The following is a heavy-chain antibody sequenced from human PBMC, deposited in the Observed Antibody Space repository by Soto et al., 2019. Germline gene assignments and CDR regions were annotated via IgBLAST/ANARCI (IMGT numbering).Heavy chain of an antibody. D-gene: IGHD2-15*01. CDR2: ISYDGSKI. J-gene: IGHJ5*01. Sequence: KEQDWVAAISYDGSKIYYADSVKGRFTVSRENSRNTLYLQMNSLRAEDTAVYYFFFFSSRRRHTRYRSGLGIPAEPLFRSRHS. CDR3: FFFSSRRRHTRYRSGLGIPAEPLFRSRHS. V-gene: IGHV3-30*03.